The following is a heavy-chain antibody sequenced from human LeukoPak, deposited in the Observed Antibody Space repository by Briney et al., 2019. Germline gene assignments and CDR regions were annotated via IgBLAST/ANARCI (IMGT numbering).Heavy chain of an antibody. V-gene: IGHV1-69*05. CDR2: IIPIFGTA. Sequence: ASVKVSCKASGGTFSSYAISWVRQAPGQGLKWMGGIIPIFGTAYYAQKFQGRVTITTDESTSTAYMELSSLRSEDTAVYYCARDKGGGYGGYFDYWGQGTLVTVSS. CDR3: ARDKGGGYGGYFDY. D-gene: IGHD4-23*01. CDR1: GGTFSSYA. J-gene: IGHJ4*02.